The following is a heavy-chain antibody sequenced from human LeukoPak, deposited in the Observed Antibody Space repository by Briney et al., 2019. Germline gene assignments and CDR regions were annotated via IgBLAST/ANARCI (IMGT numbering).Heavy chain of an antibody. CDR1: GYTFTSYG. D-gene: IGHD3-22*01. CDR2: INPSGGST. J-gene: IGHJ4*02. CDR3: ARGGANTYYDSSGYYSLDY. V-gene: IGHV1-46*01. Sequence: GASVKVSCKASGYTFTSYGISWVRQAPGQGLEWMGIINPSGGSTSYAQKFQGRVTMTRDMSTSTVYMDLSSLRSEDTAVYYCARGGANTYYDSSGYYSLDYWGQGTLVTVSS.